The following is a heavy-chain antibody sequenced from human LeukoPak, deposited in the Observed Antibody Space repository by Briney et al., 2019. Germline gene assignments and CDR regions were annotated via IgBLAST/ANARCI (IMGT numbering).Heavy chain of an antibody. CDR2: ISSSGSTI. V-gene: IGHV3-11*01. D-gene: IGHD3-3*01. J-gene: IGHJ6*02. CDR3: ASGSDPGFFRYYYYGMDV. CDR1: GFTFSDYY. Sequence: GGSLRLSCAASGFTFSDYYMSWIRQAPGKGLEWVSYISSSGSTIYYADSVKGRFTISRDNAKNSLYLQMNSLRAEDTAVYYCASGSDPGFFRYYYYGMDVWGQGTTVTVSS.